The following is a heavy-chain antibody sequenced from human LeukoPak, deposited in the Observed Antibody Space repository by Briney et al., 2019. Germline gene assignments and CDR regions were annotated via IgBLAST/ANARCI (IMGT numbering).Heavy chain of an antibody. V-gene: IGHV3-30-3*01. CDR1: GFSFSGHW. CDR3: ARADSVWFDP. CDR2: ISYDGSNK. Sequence: GGSLRLSCTASGFSFSGHWMHWVRQAPGKGLEWVAVISYDGSNKYYADSVKGRFTISRDNSKNTLYLQMNSLRAEDTAVYYCARADSVWFDPWGQGTLVTVSS. D-gene: IGHD3-22*01. J-gene: IGHJ5*02.